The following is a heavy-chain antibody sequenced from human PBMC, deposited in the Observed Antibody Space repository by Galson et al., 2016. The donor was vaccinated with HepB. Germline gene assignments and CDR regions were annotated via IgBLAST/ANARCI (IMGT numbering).Heavy chain of an antibody. Sequence: PALVKPTQTLTLTCTFSGFSLTTGGMAVGWIRQPPGKALEWLAVIYWDDDKRYRPSLKTRLTITKDTSKNQAVLTMTNMDPVDTATYYCAHIGHDTFDIWGQGTMVIVSS. CDR1: GFSLTTGGMA. J-gene: IGHJ3*02. CDR2: IYWDDDK. D-gene: IGHD3-10*01. V-gene: IGHV2-5*02. CDR3: AHIGHDTFDI.